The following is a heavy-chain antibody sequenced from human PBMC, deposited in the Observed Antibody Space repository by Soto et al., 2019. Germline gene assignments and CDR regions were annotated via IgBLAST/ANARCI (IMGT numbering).Heavy chain of an antibody. Sequence: QVQLVQSGAEVKNSGASVKVSCRASGYTFTGHYIHWVRQAPGQGPEWMGEISPSSGGTKYAQKFQGRVTMTRDTSIFTVYKELSNLSPDDTAVYYCGRGRSGEIVVFYWGQGSLVTVYS. CDR3: GRGRSGEIVVFY. CDR1: GYTFTGHY. V-gene: IGHV1-2*02. CDR2: ISPSSGGT. J-gene: IGHJ4*02. D-gene: IGHD5-12*01.